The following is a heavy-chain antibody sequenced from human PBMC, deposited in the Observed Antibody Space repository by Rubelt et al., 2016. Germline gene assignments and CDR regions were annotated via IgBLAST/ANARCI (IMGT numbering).Heavy chain of an antibody. CDR1: GFTFSSYT. CDR3: LSSLADFDY. Sequence: EVQLVESGGGLGQPGGSLRLSCAASGFTFSSYTMNWVRQAPGKGLEWVSAISGSGGRTYYADSVKGRFTISRDNSKKTLFLQMNSLRAEDTAVYYCLSSLADFDYWGQGTLVTVSS. J-gene: IGHJ4*02. D-gene: IGHD2/OR15-2a*01. CDR2: ISGSGGRT. V-gene: IGHV3-23*04.